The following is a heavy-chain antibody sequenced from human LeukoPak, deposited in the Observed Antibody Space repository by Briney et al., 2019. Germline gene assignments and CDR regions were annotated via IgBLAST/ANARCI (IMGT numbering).Heavy chain of an antibody. D-gene: IGHD3-22*01. CDR2: ISYDGSNK. Sequence: PGRSLRLSCAASGFTFSSYAMHWVRQAPGKGLEWVAAISYDGSNKYYADSVKGRFTISRDNSKNTLYLQMNSLRAEDTAVYYCAKGLWYYYDSSGYVDYWGQGTLVTVSS. CDR3: AKGLWYYYDSSGYVDY. V-gene: IGHV3-30*04. CDR1: GFTFSSYA. J-gene: IGHJ4*02.